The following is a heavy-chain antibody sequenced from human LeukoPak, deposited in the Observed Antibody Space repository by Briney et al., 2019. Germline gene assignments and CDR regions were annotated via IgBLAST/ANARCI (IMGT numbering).Heavy chain of an antibody. CDR1: GYSISSGYY. CDR3: ARNKYYYGSGNYGVPNWFDP. J-gene: IGHJ5*02. D-gene: IGHD3-10*01. Sequence: PSETLSLTCTVSGYSISSGYYWGWIRQPPGKGLKWIGSIYYSGSTYYSPSLKSRVTISVDTSKNQFSLKLSSVTATDTAVYYCARNKYYYGSGNYGVPNWFDPWGQGTLVTVSS. CDR2: IYYSGST. V-gene: IGHV4-38-2*02.